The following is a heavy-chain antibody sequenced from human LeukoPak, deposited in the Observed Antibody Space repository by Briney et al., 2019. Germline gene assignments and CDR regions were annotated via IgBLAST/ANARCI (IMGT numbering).Heavy chain of an antibody. Sequence: SETLSLTCTVSGGSTSGSSYYWGWIRQPPGKGLEWIGSIFYGGNTSYNPSLKSRVTISVDTSKNQFSLKVDSVTAADTAVFYCARHRSYYFDYWGQGMLVTVSS. D-gene: IGHD3-10*01. CDR3: ARHRSYYFDY. J-gene: IGHJ4*02. V-gene: IGHV4-39*01. CDR2: IFYGGNT. CDR1: GGSTSGSSYY.